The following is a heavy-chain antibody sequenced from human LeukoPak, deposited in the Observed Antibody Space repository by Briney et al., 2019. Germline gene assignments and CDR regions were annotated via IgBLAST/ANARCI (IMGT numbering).Heavy chain of an antibody. CDR1: GGSISDYY. J-gene: IGHJ4*02. CDR3: ARGPPPDFDC. V-gene: IGHV4-4*07. CDR2: IYTTGST. Sequence: SETLSLTSTVSGGSISDYYWSWIRQPAGKGLEWIGRIYTTGSTDYNPSLKSRVTMSVDTSKNQFSLKLSSVTAADTAVYYCARGPPPDFDCWGQGTLVTVSS.